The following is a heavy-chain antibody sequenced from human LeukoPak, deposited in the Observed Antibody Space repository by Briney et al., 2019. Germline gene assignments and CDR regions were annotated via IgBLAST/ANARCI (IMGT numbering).Heavy chain of an antibody. D-gene: IGHD2-2*01. CDR1: GGSFSGYY. Sequence: PSETLSLTCAVYGGSFSGYYWSWIRQPPGKGLEWIGEINHSGSTNYNPSLKSRVTISVDTSKNQFSLKLSSVTAADTAVYYCARGPVVVPAAAIESYNYGYNYWGQGTLVTVSS. CDR2: INHSGST. V-gene: IGHV4-34*01. J-gene: IGHJ4*02. CDR3: ARGPVVVPAAAIESYNYGYNY.